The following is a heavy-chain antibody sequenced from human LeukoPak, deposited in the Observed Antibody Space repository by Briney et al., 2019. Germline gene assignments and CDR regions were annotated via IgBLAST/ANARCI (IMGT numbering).Heavy chain of an antibody. V-gene: IGHV3-23*01. Sequence: GGSLRLSCGASGFTLSSYAMSWVPQAPGKGLECVSGIGGSGGSIYYADSVKGRFTISRDNCKNTLYLQMNSLRGEDTAVYYCARLSSSPEDFGYWGQGTLVTVSS. D-gene: IGHD6-6*01. CDR2: IGGSGGSI. CDR1: GFTLSSYA. CDR3: ARLSSSPEDFGY. J-gene: IGHJ4*02.